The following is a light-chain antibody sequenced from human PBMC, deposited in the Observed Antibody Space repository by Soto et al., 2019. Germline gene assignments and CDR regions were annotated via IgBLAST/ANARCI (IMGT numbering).Light chain of an antibody. J-gene: IGLJ2*01. CDR2: EVN. CDR3: SSYTSSSTLV. V-gene: IGLV2-14*01. CDR1: SSDVGGYNY. Sequence: QSVLTQPASVSGSPGQSITISCTGTSSDVGGYNYVSWYQQHPGQAPKLMIYEVNNRPSGVSNRFSGSKSGNTASLTISGLQDEDEADYYCSSYTSSSTLVFGGGTQLTVL.